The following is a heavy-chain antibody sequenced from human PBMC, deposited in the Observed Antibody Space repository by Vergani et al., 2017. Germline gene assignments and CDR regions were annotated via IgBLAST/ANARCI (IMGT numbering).Heavy chain of an antibody. CDR2: IYYSGST. D-gene: IGHD3-9*01. CDR3: AGKTSAYXILTGYYHTHPFDY. V-gene: IGHV4-59*01. Sequence: QVQLQESGPGLVKPSETLSLTCTVSGGSISSYYWSWIRQPPGKGLEWIGYIYYSGSTNYNPSLKSRVTISVDTSKNQFSLKRSSVTAADTAVYYCAGKTSAYXILTGYYHTHPFDYWGQGTLVTVSS. CDR1: GGSISSYY. J-gene: IGHJ4*02.